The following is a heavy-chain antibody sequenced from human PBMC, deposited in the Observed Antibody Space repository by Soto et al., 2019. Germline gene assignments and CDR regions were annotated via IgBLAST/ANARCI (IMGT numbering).Heavy chain of an antibody. D-gene: IGHD1-26*01. J-gene: IGHJ3*02. V-gene: IGHV3-30-3*01. CDR2: ISYDGSNK. Sequence: QVQLVESGGGVVQPGRSLRLSCAASGFTFSSYAMHWVRQAPGKGLEWVAVISYDGSNKYYADSVKGRFTISRDNSKNTLYRQMNSLRAEDTAVYYCARGSGWELGHDAFDIWGQGTMVTVSS. CDR1: GFTFSSYA. CDR3: ARGSGWELGHDAFDI.